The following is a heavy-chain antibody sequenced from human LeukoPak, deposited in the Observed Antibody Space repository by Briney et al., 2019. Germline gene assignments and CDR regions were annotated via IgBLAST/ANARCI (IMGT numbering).Heavy chain of an antibody. D-gene: IGHD2-2*01. CDR1: GFTFSSYG. CDR2: ISSSSSYI. V-gene: IGHV3-21*01. CDR3: ARDFYCSSTSCYYYFDY. J-gene: IGHJ4*02. Sequence: GGSLRLSCAASGFTFSSYGMHWVRQAPGKGLEWVSSISSSSSYIYYADSVKGRFTISRDNAKNSLYLQMNSLRAEDTAVYYCARDFYCSSTSCYYYFDYWGQGTLVTVSS.